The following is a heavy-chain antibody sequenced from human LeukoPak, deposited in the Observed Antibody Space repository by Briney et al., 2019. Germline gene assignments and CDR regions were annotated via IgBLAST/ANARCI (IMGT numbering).Heavy chain of an antibody. D-gene: IGHD3-22*01. J-gene: IGHJ3*02. Sequence: ASVKVSCKASGDTFTSYYMHWVGQAPGQGLEWMGIINPSGGSTSYAQKFQGRVTMTRDMSTSTVYMELSSLRSEDTAVYYCARGRHYYDSSDYYYEGDAFDIWGQGTMVTVSS. V-gene: IGHV1-46*01. CDR3: ARGRHYYDSSDYYYEGDAFDI. CDR2: INPSGGST. CDR1: GDTFTSYY.